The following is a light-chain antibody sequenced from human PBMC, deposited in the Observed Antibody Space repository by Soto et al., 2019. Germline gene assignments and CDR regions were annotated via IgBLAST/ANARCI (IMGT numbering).Light chain of an antibody. CDR3: QQYGSSPWT. V-gene: IGKV3-20*01. Sequence: GLTQSPGTLSLSPGERATLSCRASQSVSSSYLAWYQQKPGQAPRLLIYGASSRATGIPDRFSGSGSGTDFTLTISRLEPEDFAVYYCQQYGSSPWTFGQGTNV. CDR2: GAS. J-gene: IGKJ1*01. CDR1: QSVSSSY.